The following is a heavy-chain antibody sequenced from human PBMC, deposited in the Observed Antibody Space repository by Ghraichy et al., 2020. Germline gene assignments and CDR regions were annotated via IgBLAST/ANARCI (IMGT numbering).Heavy chain of an antibody. CDR3: ARAQGWFDP. V-gene: IGHV4-59*01. J-gene: IGHJ5*02. Sequence: SETLSLTCTVSGGSISSYYWSWIRQPPGKGLEWIGYIYYSGSTNYNPSLKSRVTISVDTSKNQFSLKLSSVTAADTAVYYCARAQGWFDPWGQGTLVTVSS. CDR2: IYYSGST. CDR1: GGSISSYY.